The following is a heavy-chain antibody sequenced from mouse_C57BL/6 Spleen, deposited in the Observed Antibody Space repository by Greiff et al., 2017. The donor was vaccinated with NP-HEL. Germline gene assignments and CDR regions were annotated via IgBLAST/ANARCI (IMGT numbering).Heavy chain of an antibody. Sequence: VQLQQSGPELVKPGASVKISCKASGYAFSSSWMNWVKQRPGKGLEWIGRIYPGDGDTNYNGKFKGKATLTADKSSSTAYMQLSSLTSEDSAVYFCARSLYYYGSSYGAMDYWGQGTSVTFSS. V-gene: IGHV1-82*01. D-gene: IGHD1-1*01. J-gene: IGHJ4*01. CDR2: IYPGDGDT. CDR1: GYAFSSSW. CDR3: ARSLYYYGSSYGAMDY.